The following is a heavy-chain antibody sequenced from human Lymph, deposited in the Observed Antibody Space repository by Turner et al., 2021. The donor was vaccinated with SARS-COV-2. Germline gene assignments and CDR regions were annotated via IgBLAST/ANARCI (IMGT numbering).Heavy chain of an antibody. Sequence: QVPLVESGGGGVQPGRSLRLSCAASGFTFSSYGMHWVRQAPGKGLEWVAVIWYDGSNKYYADSVKGRFTSSRDNSKNTLYLQMNSLRAEDTAVYYCARVKGYNGYDLRYYYGMDVWGEGTTVTVSS. D-gene: IGHD5-12*01. CDR1: GFTFSSYG. J-gene: IGHJ6*04. V-gene: IGHV3-33*01. CDR3: ARVKGYNGYDLRYYYGMDV. CDR2: IWYDGSNK.